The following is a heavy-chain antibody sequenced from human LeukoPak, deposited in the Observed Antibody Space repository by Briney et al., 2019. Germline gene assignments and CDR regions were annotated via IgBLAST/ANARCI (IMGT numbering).Heavy chain of an antibody. CDR3: AKLIPPVDCSSTSCYGFDY. CDR1: GLTFSNYA. J-gene: IGHJ4*02. V-gene: IGHV3-23*01. Sequence: GRSLRLSCAASGLTFSNYAMSWVRQAPGKGLEWVSAITGDGGSTYYADSVRGRFTISRDNSKNTLYLQMNRLRAEDTAVYYCAKLIPPVDCSSTSCYGFDYWGQGTLVTVSS. D-gene: IGHD2-2*01. CDR2: ITGDGGST.